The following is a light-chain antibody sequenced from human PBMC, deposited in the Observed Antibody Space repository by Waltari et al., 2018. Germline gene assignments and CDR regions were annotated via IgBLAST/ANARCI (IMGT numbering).Light chain of an antibody. CDR3: ETWDSNARV. Sequence: QPVLTQSSSASASLGPPVKLTCTLSSGNSRYTISWPQQQPGKAPRYLMKLEGSGSYNKGSGVPDRFSGSTSGADRYLTISNLQSEDEADYYCETWDSNARVFGGGTKLTVL. CDR1: SGNSRYT. V-gene: IGLV4-60*03. CDR2: LEGSGSY. J-gene: IGLJ2*01.